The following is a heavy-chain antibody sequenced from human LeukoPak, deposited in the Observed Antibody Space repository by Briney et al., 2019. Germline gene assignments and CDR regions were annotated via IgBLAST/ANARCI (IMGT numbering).Heavy chain of an antibody. CDR1: GGSFSGYY. Sequence: SETLSLTCAVYGGSFSGYYWSWIRQPPGKGLEWIGEINHSGSTNYNPSLKSRVTISVDTSKNQFSLKLSSVIAADTAVYYCARQTNYIAARRTYYYYMDVWGKGTTVTVSS. V-gene: IGHV4-34*01. D-gene: IGHD6-6*01. J-gene: IGHJ6*03. CDR2: INHSGST. CDR3: ARQTNYIAARRTYYYYMDV.